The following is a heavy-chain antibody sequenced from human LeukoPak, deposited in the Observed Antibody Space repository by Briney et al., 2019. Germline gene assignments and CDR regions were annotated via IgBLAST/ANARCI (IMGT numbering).Heavy chain of an antibody. J-gene: IGHJ3*02. CDR2: TYYRYKWYN. V-gene: IGHV6-1*01. Sequence: SQTLSLTCGISGDSVSSNSAAWNWIRQSPSSGLEWLGRTYYRYKWYNDYAVSVKSRITINSDTSKNQFSLQLNSVTPEDTAVYYCARDRNWAFDIWGQGTMVTVSS. CDR3: ARDRNWAFDI. CDR1: GDSVSSNSAA.